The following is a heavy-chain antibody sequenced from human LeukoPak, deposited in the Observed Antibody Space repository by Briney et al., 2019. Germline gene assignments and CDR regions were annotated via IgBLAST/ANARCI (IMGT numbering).Heavy chain of an antibody. CDR2: ISSNGGST. CDR1: GFTFSNYA. Sequence: GGSLRLSCAASGFTFSNYAMHWVRQAPGKGLEYVSGISSNGGSTDYANSVKGRFTISRDNPKNTLYLQLNSLRAEDTAVYYCANVGYCSGGSCGLDSNWFDPWGQGTLVTVSS. CDR3: ANVGYCSGGSCGLDSNWFDP. J-gene: IGHJ5*02. V-gene: IGHV3-64*01. D-gene: IGHD2-15*01.